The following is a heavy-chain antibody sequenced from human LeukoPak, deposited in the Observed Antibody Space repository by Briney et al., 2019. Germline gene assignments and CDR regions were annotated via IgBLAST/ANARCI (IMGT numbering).Heavy chain of an antibody. CDR2: IRYDGSNK. CDR3: AKDRTARSTVTTCGY. Sequence: PGGSLRLSCAASGFTFSSYGMHWVRQAPGKGLEWVAFIRYDGSNKYYADSVKGRFTISRDNSKNTLYLQMNSLRAEDTAVYYCAKDRTARSTVTTCGYWGQGTLVTVSS. V-gene: IGHV3-30*02. D-gene: IGHD4-17*01. CDR1: GFTFSSYG. J-gene: IGHJ4*02.